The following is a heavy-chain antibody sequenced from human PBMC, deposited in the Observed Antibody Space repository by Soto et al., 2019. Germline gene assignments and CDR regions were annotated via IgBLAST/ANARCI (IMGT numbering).Heavy chain of an antibody. D-gene: IGHD6-6*01. Sequence: DEQLVESGGALVQPGGSLRLSCAASGFIVSANYMSWVRQAPGQGLDWVAVIYSGGGIYYRDSVKVRFTISRDHSKNAVYLQMNRLRAEDSGVYYCMSRPRAWGQGTLVTVSS. J-gene: IGHJ5*02. CDR1: GFIVSANY. CDR2: IYSGGGI. CDR3: MSRPRA. V-gene: IGHV3-66*01.